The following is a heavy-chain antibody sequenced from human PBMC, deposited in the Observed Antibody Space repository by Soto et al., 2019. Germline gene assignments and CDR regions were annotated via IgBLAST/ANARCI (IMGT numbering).Heavy chain of an antibody. Sequence: SVKVSCKASGGTFSSYAISWVRQAPGQGLEWMGGIIPIFGTANYAQKFQGRVTITADESTSTAYMELSSLRSEDTAVYYCARESRSTMVRGVTRTRYFDYWGQGTLVTVSS. J-gene: IGHJ4*02. CDR1: GGTFSSYA. CDR2: IIPIFGTA. CDR3: ARESRSTMVRGVTRTRYFDY. D-gene: IGHD3-10*01. V-gene: IGHV1-69*13.